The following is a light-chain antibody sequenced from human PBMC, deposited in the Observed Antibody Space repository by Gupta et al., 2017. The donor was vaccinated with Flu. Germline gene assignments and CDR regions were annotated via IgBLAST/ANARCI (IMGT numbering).Light chain of an antibody. CDR3: QQYGSSPQDT. J-gene: IGKJ4*01. CDR1: QSVSSSY. CDR2: GAS. V-gene: IGKV3-20*01. Sequence: RATRSCSASQSVSSSYLAWYQQKPGQAPRLLIYGASSRATGIPDRFSGSGSGTDFTLTISRLEPEDFAVYYCQQYGSSPQDTFGGGTKVEIK.